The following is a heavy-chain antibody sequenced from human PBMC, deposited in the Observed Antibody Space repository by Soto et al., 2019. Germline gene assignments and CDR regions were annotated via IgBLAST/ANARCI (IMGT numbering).Heavy chain of an antibody. CDR2: INTSGNN. V-gene: IGHV4-4*07. D-gene: IGHD3-10*01. J-gene: IGHJ3*02. CDR1: GGCMSSYY. CDR3: ASFYDSGSGAAFHI. Sequence: ETLSLTCIVSGGCMSSYYWSWIRQPAGKGLELIGRINTSGNNNCNPSLKSRVTMSVDTSKNQFSLKLRSVTAADTAVYYCASFYDSGSGAAFHIWGQGTMVTVSS.